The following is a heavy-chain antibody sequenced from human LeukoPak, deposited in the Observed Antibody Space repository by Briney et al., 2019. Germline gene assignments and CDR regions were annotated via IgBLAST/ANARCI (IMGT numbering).Heavy chain of an antibody. V-gene: IGHV5-51*01. CDR3: ARFSGRQNWFDP. CDR2: INPEDSDT. J-gene: IGHJ5*02. D-gene: IGHD1-26*01. Sequence: GESLKISCKGSGYSFTSYWIGWVRQMPGKGLEWMGIINPEDSDTTYSPSFQGQVTISADKSISIAYLQWSSLKASDTAIYYCARFSGRQNWFDPWGQGTLVAVSS. CDR1: GYSFTSYW.